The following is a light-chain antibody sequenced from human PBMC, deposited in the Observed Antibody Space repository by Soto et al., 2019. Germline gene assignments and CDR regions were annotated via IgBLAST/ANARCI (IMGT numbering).Light chain of an antibody. V-gene: IGLV2-8*01. CDR3: TSYAGRSNVGV. CDR1: SSDVGGYNF. J-gene: IGLJ1*01. CDR2: EVS. Sequence: QSALTQPPSASGSPGQSVTISCTGTSSDVGGYNFVSWYQQHPGKAPKLLIYEVSKRPAGVPDRFSGSKSGNTAALTVSGLQAEDEADYDCTSYAGRSNVGVVGTGTKVTVL.